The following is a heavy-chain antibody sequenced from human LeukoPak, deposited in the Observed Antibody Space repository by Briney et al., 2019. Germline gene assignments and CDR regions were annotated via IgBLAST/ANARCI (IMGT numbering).Heavy chain of an antibody. CDR3: AREGPDCSGGSCSFDY. J-gene: IGHJ4*02. CDR2: INSDGSST. Sequence: GGSLRLSCAASGFTFSSYWMHWVRQAPGKGLVWVSRINSDGSSTSYADSVKGRFTISRDNAKNTLYLQMNSLRAEDTAVYYCAREGPDCSGGSCSFDYWGQGTRVTVSS. V-gene: IGHV3-74*01. CDR1: GFTFSSYW. D-gene: IGHD2-15*01.